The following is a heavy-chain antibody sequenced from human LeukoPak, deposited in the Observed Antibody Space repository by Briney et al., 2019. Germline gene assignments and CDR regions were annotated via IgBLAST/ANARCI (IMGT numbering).Heavy chain of an antibody. Sequence: PGGSLRLSCAASGFTFSGSAMHWVRQASGEGLEWVGRIRSKANNYATAYAASVKGRFTISRDDSKNTAYLQMNSLKTEDTAVYYCMVLKDIVVVLAATTWGQGTLVTVSS. CDR2: IRSKANNYAT. CDR3: MVLKDIVVVLAATT. D-gene: IGHD2-15*01. V-gene: IGHV3-73*01. J-gene: IGHJ4*02. CDR1: GFTFSGSA.